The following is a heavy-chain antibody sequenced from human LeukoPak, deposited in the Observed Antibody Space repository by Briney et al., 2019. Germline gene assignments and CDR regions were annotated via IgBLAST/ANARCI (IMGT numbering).Heavy chain of an antibody. CDR1: GYTFTNYN. D-gene: IGHD6-19*01. Sequence: ASVKVSCKASGYTFTNYNIHCVRQASGHGLEWMGGMNPNSGNTDSTQKFQGKLSMTRDTSVSTAYMELASLRSDDTAVYYCARRVADHFDYWGQGTLVTVSS. CDR2: MNPNSGNT. CDR3: ARRVADHFDY. J-gene: IGHJ4*02. V-gene: IGHV1-8*01.